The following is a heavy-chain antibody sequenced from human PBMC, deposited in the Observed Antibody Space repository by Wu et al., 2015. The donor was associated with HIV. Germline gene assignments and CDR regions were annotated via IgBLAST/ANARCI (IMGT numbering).Heavy chain of an antibody. J-gene: IGHJ6*02. CDR3: ARADDQVVVMRYGMDV. V-gene: IGHV1-8*01. CDR1: GYTFTSYD. Sequence: QVQLVQSGAEVKKPGASVKVSCKASGYTFTSYDINWVRQATGQGLEWMGWMNPNSGNTGYAQKFQGRVTMTRNTSISTAYMELSSLRSEDTAVYYCARADDQVVVMRYGMDVWGQGTTVTVSS. D-gene: IGHD3-22*01. CDR2: MNPNSGNT.